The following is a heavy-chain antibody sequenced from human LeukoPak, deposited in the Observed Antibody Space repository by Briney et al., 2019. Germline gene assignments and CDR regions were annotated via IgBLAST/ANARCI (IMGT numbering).Heavy chain of an antibody. D-gene: IGHD2-15*01. J-gene: IGHJ4*02. CDR2: ISSSGSTI. CDR3: ARKSGYCIGGSCYYYFDY. CDR1: GFTLSSYE. V-gene: IGHV3-48*03. Sequence: GGSLRLSCAASGFTLSSYEMNWVRQAPGKGLEWVSYISSSGSTIYYADSVKGRFTISRDNAKNSLHLQMNSLRAEDTAVYYCARKSGYCIGGSCYYYFDYWGQGTLVTVSS.